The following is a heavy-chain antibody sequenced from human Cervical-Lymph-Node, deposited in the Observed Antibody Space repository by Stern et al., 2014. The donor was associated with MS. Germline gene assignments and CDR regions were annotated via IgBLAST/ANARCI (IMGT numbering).Heavy chain of an antibody. CDR3: ARANYYNSMDV. Sequence: QVQLVQSGAEVKKPGASVTVSCKASGYTFIGHHMHWVRQAPGQGLEWMGIINPSGGSASYAQKFQGRVSMTRDTSTSTVYMELSRVRSEDTAVYYCARANYYNSMDVWGQGTTVTVSS. CDR1: GYTFIGHH. V-gene: IGHV1-46*03. J-gene: IGHJ6*02. CDR2: INPSGGSA.